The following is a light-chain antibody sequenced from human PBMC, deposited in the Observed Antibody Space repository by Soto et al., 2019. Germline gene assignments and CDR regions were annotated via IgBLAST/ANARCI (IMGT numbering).Light chain of an antibody. J-gene: IGLJ7*01. Sequence: QTVVTQEPSFSVSPGGTVTLTCGLTSGSVSSLSYPSWYQQTPGQAPRTLIYSTNTRSSGVPDRFSGSILVTKAALPIAGAQAEDDSHYYFALYLGSGNMVVGGGTQLTVL. CDR3: ALYLGSGNMV. CDR1: SGSVSSLSY. V-gene: IGLV8-61*01. CDR2: STN.